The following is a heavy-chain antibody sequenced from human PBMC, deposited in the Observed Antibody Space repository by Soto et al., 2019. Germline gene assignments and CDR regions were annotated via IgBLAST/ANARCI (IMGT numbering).Heavy chain of an antibody. CDR2: IRKKANSYTT. D-gene: IGHD4-17*01. J-gene: IGHJ4*02. V-gene: IGHV3-72*01. CDR3: ARISTTSYFDF. Sequence: GGPLRLSCAASGCTFSDHYMGWVRQAPGKGLEWVGRIRKKANSYTTEYAASVKGRFTISRDDSKNSMYLQMNSLKTEDTAVYFCARISTTSYFDFWGQGTLVTVSS. CDR1: GCTFSDHY.